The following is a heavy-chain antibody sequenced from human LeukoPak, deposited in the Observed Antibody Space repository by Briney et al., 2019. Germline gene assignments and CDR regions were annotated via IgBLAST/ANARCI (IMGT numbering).Heavy chain of an antibody. Sequence: GGSLRLSCAASGFTFSSSWMHWVRQVPGKGLVWVSRINGDGNSISYADSVRGRFTISRDNAKNTLYLQMNSLRTEDTAVYYCVRELTWVRDYWGQGTLVTVSS. D-gene: IGHD5-12*01. V-gene: IGHV3-74*01. CDR3: VRELTWVRDY. J-gene: IGHJ4*02. CDR2: INGDGNSI. CDR1: GFTFSSSW.